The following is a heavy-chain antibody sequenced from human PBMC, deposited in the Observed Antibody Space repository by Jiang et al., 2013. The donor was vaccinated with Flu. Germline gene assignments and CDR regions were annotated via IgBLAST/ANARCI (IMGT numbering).Heavy chain of an antibody. CDR2: ISSSGGTI. J-gene: IGHJ4*02. CDR3: SRWARSGSYSPPFDF. V-gene: IGHV3-48*03. Sequence: VQLLESGGGLVQPGGSLRLSCAASGFTFSSYEMNWVRQAPEKGLEWVSYISSSGGTIYYADSVKGRFAISRDNAKNSLYLQMNSLRAEDAAVYYCSRWARSGSYSPPFDFWGQGTLVAVSS. CDR1: GFTFSSYE. D-gene: IGHD1-26*01.